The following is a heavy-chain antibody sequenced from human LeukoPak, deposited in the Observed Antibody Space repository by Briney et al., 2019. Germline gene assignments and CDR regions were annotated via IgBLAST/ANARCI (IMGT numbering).Heavy chain of an antibody. J-gene: IGHJ4*02. Sequence: SETLSLTCIVSGYSISSGYYWGWIRQPPGQGLEWIGSIYHSGSTDYNPSLKSRVTISVDTSKNQFSLKLRSVTAADTAVYYCARVLLWFGEPTYFDYWGQGTLVTVSS. CDR1: GYSISSGYY. CDR3: ARVLLWFGEPTYFDY. D-gene: IGHD3-10*01. V-gene: IGHV4-38-2*02. CDR2: IYHSGST.